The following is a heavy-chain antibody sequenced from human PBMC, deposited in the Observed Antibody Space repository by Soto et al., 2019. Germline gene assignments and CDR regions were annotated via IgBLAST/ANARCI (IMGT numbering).Heavy chain of an antibody. CDR2: ISGSGGST. Sequence: GSLRLSCAASGFMFSSYGMSWVRQSPGKGLEWVSSISGSGGSTYYADSVKGRFTISRDNSKSTLYLQMSSLRAEDTAVYSCAKGKSYSGAYFPFGYWGQGTLVTVS. CDR3: AKGKSYSGAYFPFGY. J-gene: IGHJ4*02. CDR1: GFMFSSYG. V-gene: IGHV3-23*01. D-gene: IGHD1-26*01.